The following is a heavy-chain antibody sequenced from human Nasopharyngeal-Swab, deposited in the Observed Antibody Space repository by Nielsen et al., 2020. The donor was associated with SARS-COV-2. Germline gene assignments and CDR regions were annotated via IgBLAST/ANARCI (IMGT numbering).Heavy chain of an antibody. J-gene: IGHJ5*02. Sequence: GGSLRLSCAASGFTFSSYWMSWVRQAPGKGLEWVSYISSSSSTIYYADSVKGRFTISRDNAKNSLYLQMNSLRAEDTAVYYCARATRPRYCSSTSCFNWFDPWGQGTLVTVSS. V-gene: IGHV3-48*01. D-gene: IGHD2-2*01. CDR2: ISSSSSTI. CDR1: GFTFSSYW. CDR3: ARATRPRYCSSTSCFNWFDP.